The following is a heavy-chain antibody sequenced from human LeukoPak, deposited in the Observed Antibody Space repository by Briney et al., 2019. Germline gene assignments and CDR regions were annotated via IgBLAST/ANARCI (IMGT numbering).Heavy chain of an antibody. CDR1: GFTFSDYS. J-gene: IGHJ2*01. D-gene: IGHD5-24*01. CDR2: ISSSGLYI. CDR3: AREERDGYNYYWYFDL. Sequence: GGSLRLSCAASGFTFSDYSMNWVRQAPGKGLEWVSSISSSGLYIYYADSVKGRFTISRDNAKNSLYLQMSSLRAEDTAVYYCAREERDGYNYYWYFDLWGRGTLVTVSS. V-gene: IGHV3-21*01.